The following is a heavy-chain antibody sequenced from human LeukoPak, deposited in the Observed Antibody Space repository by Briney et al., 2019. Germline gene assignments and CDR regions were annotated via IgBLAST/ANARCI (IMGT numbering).Heavy chain of an antibody. Sequence: GGSLRLSCAVSGFTVSNNYMSWVRQAPGKGLEGVSVMYRGGSTYYADFVQGRFTMSRDNSKNTLYLQMNNLRVEHTDVYYCAKDGAPAAGYWGQGTLLTVSS. CDR2: MYRGGST. J-gene: IGHJ4*02. CDR3: AKDGAPAAGY. CDR1: GFTVSNNY. V-gene: IGHV3-66*01. D-gene: IGHD6-25*01.